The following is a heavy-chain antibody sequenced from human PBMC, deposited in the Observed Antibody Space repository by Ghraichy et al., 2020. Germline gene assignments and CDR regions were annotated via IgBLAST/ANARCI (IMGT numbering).Heavy chain of an antibody. V-gene: IGHV3-7*03. Sequence: LTCVASGFTFSDYYMNWVRQAPGQGLEWVANIRQDSSDKFYVDSLRGRFTISRDNAKNSLYLQMNSLRVEDTAVYYCAREVLEGYGGFDIWGQGTMVTVSS. CDR3: AREVLEGYGGFDI. CDR2: IRQDSSDK. D-gene: IGHD3-3*01. J-gene: IGHJ3*02. CDR1: GFTFSDYY.